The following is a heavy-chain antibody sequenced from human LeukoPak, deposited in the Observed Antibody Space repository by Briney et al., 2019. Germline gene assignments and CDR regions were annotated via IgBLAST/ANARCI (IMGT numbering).Heavy chain of an antibody. D-gene: IGHD2-21*01. CDR3: ARQPPYSSTFDV. CDR2: MHPSAST. CDR1: GGSINRSSYY. Sequence: SETLSLTCTVSGGSINRSSYYWAWIRQPPGKGMEWLGSMHPSASTYYNPSRRSRVTISVATSNNHFSRSLTSVTAADRAVYYCARQPPYSSTFDVWGQGTMVSVSS. V-gene: IGHV4-39*01. J-gene: IGHJ3*01.